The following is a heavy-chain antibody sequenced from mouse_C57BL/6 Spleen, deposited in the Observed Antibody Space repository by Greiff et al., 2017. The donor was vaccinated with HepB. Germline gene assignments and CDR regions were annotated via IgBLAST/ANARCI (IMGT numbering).Heavy chain of an antibody. V-gene: IGHV5-6*01. D-gene: IGHD2-5*01. CDR1: GFTFSSYG. Sequence: EVKLVESGGDLVKPGGSLKLSCAASGFTFSSYGMSWVRQTPDKRLEWVGTISSGGSYTYYPDSVKGRFTITRDNAKNTLYLQLSSLKSEDTAMYYCARSYSNYGQRYYDAMDYWGQGTSVTVSS. CDR2: ISSGGSYT. J-gene: IGHJ4*01. CDR3: ARSYSNYGQRYYDAMDY.